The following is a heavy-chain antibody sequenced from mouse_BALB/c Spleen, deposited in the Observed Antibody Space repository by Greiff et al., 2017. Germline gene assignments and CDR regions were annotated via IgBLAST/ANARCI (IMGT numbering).Heavy chain of an antibody. CDR2: ISYSGST. V-gene: IGHV3-2*02. D-gene: IGHD2-4*01. Sequence: EVQGVESGPGLVKPSQSLSLTCTVTGYSITSDYAWNWIRQFPGTKLEWMGYISYSGSTSYNPSLKSRISITRDTSKNQFFLQLNSVTTEDTATYYCARSLYDYDGGAYFDYWGQGTTLTVSS. CDR1: GYSITSDYA. CDR3: ARSLYDYDGGAYFDY. J-gene: IGHJ2*01.